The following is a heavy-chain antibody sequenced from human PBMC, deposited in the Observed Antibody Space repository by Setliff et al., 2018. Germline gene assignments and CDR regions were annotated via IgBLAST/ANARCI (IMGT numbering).Heavy chain of an antibody. CDR1: GGSFSDYY. V-gene: IGHV4-34*01. J-gene: IGHJ6*03. CDR3: ARMSGFQYIDV. Sequence: SETLSLTCGASGGSFSDYYWSWVRQPPGKGLEWIGEIYHSGSTNYNPSLKSRVTISLDTSKNQFSLSLTSVTAEDTAVYYCARMSGFQYIDVWDKGTTVTVSS. D-gene: IGHD3-3*01. CDR2: IYHSGST.